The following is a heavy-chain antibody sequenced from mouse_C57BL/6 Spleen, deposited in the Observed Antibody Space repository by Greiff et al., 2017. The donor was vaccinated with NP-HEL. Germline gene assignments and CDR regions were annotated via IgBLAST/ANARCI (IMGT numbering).Heavy chain of an antibody. CDR2: IYPGDGDT. D-gene: IGHD1-1*01. J-gene: IGHJ1*03. CDR1: GYAFSSYW. CDR3: AYGSSLWYFDV. V-gene: IGHV1-80*01. Sequence: VQLQQSGAELVKPGASVKISCKASGYAFSSYWMNWVKQRPGKGLEWIGQIYPGDGDTNYNGKFKGKATLTADKSSSPAYMQLSSLTSEDSAVYFCAYGSSLWYFDVWGTGTTVTVSS.